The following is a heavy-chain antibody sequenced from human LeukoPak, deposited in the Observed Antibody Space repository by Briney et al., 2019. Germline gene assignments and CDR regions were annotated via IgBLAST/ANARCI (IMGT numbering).Heavy chain of an antibody. J-gene: IGHJ4*02. CDR3: AKGMVRRVIPDY. CDR1: GFTFSGYA. CDR2: ISGGGVST. D-gene: IGHD3-10*01. Sequence: PGGSLTLSRAASGFTFSGYAMSWVRQAPGKGLEWVSAISGGGVSTYYADSIKGRFTISRDDSKNTLYLQMNSLRAEDTAVYYCAKGMVRRVIPDYWGESTRDPVSS. V-gene: IGHV3-23*01.